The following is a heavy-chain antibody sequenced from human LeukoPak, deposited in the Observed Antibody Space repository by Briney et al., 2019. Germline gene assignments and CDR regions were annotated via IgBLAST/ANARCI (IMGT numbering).Heavy chain of an antibody. V-gene: IGHV3-7*03. CDR3: AKDESGWGYYDSSGYPTDY. Sequence: GGSLRLSCAASGFTFSSYWMSWVRQAPGKGLEWVANIKQDGSEKYYVDSVKGRFTISRDNAKKSPYLQMNSLRAEDTAVYYCAKDESGWGYYDSSGYPTDYWGQGTLVTVSS. D-gene: IGHD3-22*01. J-gene: IGHJ4*02. CDR2: IKQDGSEK. CDR1: GFTFSSYW.